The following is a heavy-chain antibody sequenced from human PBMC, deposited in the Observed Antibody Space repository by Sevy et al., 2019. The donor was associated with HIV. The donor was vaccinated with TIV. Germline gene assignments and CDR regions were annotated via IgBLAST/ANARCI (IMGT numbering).Heavy chain of an antibody. CDR2: FDPEDGRT. J-gene: IGHJ4*02. CDR3: ATTKDYYDSSGYPFDY. CDR1: GYTLSQLS. Sequence: ASVKVSCKVSGYTLSQLSMHWVRQAPGKGLEWVGTFDPEDGRTIYAQKFQGRVTMTEDTSTDTAYMELNNLNSEDTAVYYCATTKDYYDSSGYPFDYWGQGTLVTVSS. D-gene: IGHD3-22*01. V-gene: IGHV1-24*01.